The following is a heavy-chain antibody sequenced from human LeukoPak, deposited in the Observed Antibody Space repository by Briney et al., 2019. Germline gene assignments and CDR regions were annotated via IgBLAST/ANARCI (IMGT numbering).Heavy chain of an antibody. CDR3: ARRGYNGPLEY. CDR1: GGTFSSHT. D-gene: IGHD5-24*01. V-gene: IGHV1-69*02. J-gene: IGHJ4*02. CDR2: IIPILDIV. Sequence: ASVKVSCQTSGGTFSSHTITWVRQAPGQGLEWMGRIIPILDIVDYAQKFQGRITMTADKSTNTAYMELSSLRSEDTAVYYCARRGYNGPLEYWGQGTLVALSS.